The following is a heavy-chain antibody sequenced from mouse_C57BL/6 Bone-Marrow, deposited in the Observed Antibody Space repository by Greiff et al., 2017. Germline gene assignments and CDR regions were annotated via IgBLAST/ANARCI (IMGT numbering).Heavy chain of an antibody. CDR1: GYTFTDYE. J-gene: IGHJ3*01. CDR3: TRSPRWAWFAY. CDR2: IDPETGGT. Sequence: VKLVESGAELVRPGASVTLSCKASGYTFTDYEMHWVKQTPVHGLEWIGAIDPETGGTAYNQKFKGKAILTADKSSSKAYMELRSLTSEDSAVYYCTRSPRWAWFAYWGQGTLVTVSA. D-gene: IGHD2-3*01. V-gene: IGHV1-15*01.